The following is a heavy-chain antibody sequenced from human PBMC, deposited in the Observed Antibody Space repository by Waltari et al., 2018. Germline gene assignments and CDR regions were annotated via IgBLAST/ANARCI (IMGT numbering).Heavy chain of an antibody. CDR1: GFTFRHLS. CDR3: ARDGGVDY. Sequence: EVQLGGVGGGFVKPGGALRPPCGGSGFTFRHLSMNWVRQAPGKGLEWVSYISSSGTIYYADSVKGRFTISRDNAENSLYLQMNSLRAEDTAVYYCARDGGVDYWGQGTLVTVSS. CDR2: ISSSGTI. V-gene: IGHV3-48*04. D-gene: IGHD3-3*01. J-gene: IGHJ4*02.